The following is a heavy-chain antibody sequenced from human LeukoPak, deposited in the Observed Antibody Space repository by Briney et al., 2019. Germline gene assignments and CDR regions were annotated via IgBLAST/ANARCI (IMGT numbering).Heavy chain of an antibody. D-gene: IGHD6-13*01. V-gene: IGHV3-23*01. CDR2: ISCSGGST. CDR1: GFTFSSYA. J-gene: IGHJ4*02. Sequence: PGGSLRLSCAASGFTFSSYAMSWVRQAPGKGLEWVSAISCSGGSTYYTDSVKGRFTISRDNSKNTLYLQMNSLRAEDTAVYYCHGSPGGQQQLIPLDYWGQGTLVTVSS. CDR3: HGSPGGQQQLIPLDY.